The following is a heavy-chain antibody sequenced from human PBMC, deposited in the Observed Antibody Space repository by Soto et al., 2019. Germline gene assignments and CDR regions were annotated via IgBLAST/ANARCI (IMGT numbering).Heavy chain of an antibody. CDR1: GGSISSSSYY. J-gene: IGHJ4*02. V-gene: IGHV4-39*01. Sequence: SETLSLTCTVSGGSISSSSYYWGWIRQPPGKGLEWIGSIYYSGSTYYNPSLKSRVTISVDTSKNQFSLKLSSVTAADTAVYYCASSPNGSGSPPGYWGQGTLVTVSS. CDR2: IYYSGST. D-gene: IGHD3-10*01. CDR3: ASSPNGSGSPPGY.